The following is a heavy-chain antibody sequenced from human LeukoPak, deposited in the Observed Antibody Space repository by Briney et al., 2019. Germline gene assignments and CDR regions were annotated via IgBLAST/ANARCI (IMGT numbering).Heavy chain of an antibody. J-gene: IGHJ4*02. V-gene: IGHV1-46*01. CDR1: GYTFTSYY. D-gene: IGHD1-26*01. CDR3: ARDPPAFIVGAAYYFDY. CDR2: INPSGGST. Sequence: ASVKVSCKASGYTFTSYYMHWVRQAPGQGLEWMGIINPSGGSTSYAQKFQGRVTMTRDTSTSTVYMELSSLRSEDTAVYYCARDPPAFIVGAAYYFDYWGQGSLVTVSS.